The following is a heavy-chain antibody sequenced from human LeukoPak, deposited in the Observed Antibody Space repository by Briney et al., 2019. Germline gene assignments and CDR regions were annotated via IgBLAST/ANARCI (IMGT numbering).Heavy chain of an antibody. J-gene: IGHJ3*02. D-gene: IGHD6-19*01. CDR3: ARETYSSGCRRGGAFDI. Sequence: GSLRLSCAASGFTFSNYDMHWVRQASGKGLEWVSSIGTAGDTYYPDSVKGRFTISRENAKNSLYLQLNSLRAGDTAVYYCARETYSSGCRRGGAFDIWGQGTIVTVSS. CDR2: IGTAGDT. CDR1: GFTFSNYD. V-gene: IGHV3-13*01.